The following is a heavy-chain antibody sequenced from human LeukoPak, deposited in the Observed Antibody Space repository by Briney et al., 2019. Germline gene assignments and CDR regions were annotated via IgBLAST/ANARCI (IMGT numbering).Heavy chain of an antibody. J-gene: IGHJ4*02. D-gene: IGHD6-19*01. CDR2: INPNSGGT. CDR3: ARDRSSSGDFDY. Sequence: ASVKVSCKASGYTFTGQYIHWVRQAPGQGLEWMGWINPNSGGTNYAQKFQGRVTMTRDTSISTAYMELRSLRSDDTAVYYCARDRSSSGDFDYWGQGTLVTVSS. V-gene: IGHV1-2*02. CDR1: GYTFTGQY.